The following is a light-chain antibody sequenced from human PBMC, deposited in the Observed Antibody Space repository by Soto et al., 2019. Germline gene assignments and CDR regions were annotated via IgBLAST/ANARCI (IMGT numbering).Light chain of an antibody. J-gene: IGKJ2*01. V-gene: IGKV3-20*01. CDR3: QHYDTAPMYT. CDR2: GGS. CDR1: QSVRSTY. Sequence: EVVLTQSPGTLSLSPGERATLSCRASQSVRSTYLGWYQQKPGQAPRPLIYGGSARAPGIPDRFSGSGSGTAFTLTISRLEPEDFAVYYCQHYDTAPMYTFGQGTKLEIK.